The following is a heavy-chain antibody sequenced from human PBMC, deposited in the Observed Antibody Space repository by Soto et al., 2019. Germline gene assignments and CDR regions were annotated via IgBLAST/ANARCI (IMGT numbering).Heavy chain of an antibody. CDR3: ATSYGSGSAHFDY. Sequence: QVQLVQSGAEVKKPGSSVKVSCTAYGGTFNSYTIHWVRQAPGQGLEWVGRVNPIVGMSNSAQKFQGRVTITADKSTSKAYMDLTSLKSEDTAVYYCATSYGSGSAHFDYWGQGTLVTVSS. V-gene: IGHV1-69*02. D-gene: IGHD3-10*01. CDR2: VNPIVGMS. J-gene: IGHJ4*02. CDR1: GGTFNSYT.